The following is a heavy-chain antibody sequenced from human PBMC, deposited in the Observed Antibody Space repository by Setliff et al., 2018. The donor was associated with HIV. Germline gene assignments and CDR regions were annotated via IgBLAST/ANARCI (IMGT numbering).Heavy chain of an antibody. CDR1: GDYFSGFY. CDR2: VNHRGAT. V-gene: IGHV4-34*01. CDR3: ARGPWSDASGTRTPYDY. D-gene: IGHD3-10*01. Sequence: SETLSLTCAVYGDYFSGFYWSWIRQAPGRGLEWIGEVNHRGATNYNPSLESRVTISIDTSKKQFSLKMNPITAADTAVYYCARGPWSDASGTRTPYDYWDRGKLVTVSS. J-gene: IGHJ4*02.